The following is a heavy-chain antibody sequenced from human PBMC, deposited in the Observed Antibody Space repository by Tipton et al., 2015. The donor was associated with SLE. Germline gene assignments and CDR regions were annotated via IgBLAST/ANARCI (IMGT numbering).Heavy chain of an antibody. CDR2: INHSGGT. J-gene: IGHJ4*02. CDR1: GGSFSGYY. Sequence: LRLSCAVYGGSFSGYYWNWIRQPPGKGLEWIGEINHSGGTNYNPSLKSRVTISVDTSKNQFSLKLSSVTAADTAVYYCARDGAARGDFDYWGQGTLVTVSS. D-gene: IGHD6-6*01. V-gene: IGHV4-34*01. CDR3: ARDGAARGDFDY.